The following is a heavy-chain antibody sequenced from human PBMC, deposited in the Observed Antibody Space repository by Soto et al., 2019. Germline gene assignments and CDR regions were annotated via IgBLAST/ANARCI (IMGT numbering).Heavy chain of an antibody. V-gene: IGHV3-21*01. J-gene: IGHJ4*02. CDR3: ARGTYFNY. CDR1: GFTFSSYG. Sequence: GGSLRLSCAASGFTFSSYGMNWVRQAPGKGLQWVSSINTGLNYQYYADSVKGRFTISRDNAKSSLYLQMNSLRAEDTAVYYCARGTYFNYWGQGTLVTVSS. CDR2: INTGLNYQ.